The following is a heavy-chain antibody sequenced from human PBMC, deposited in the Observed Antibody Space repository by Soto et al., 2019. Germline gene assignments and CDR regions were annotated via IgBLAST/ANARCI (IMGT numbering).Heavy chain of an antibody. J-gene: IGHJ5*02. CDR2: IHYSGST. Sequence: KASETLSLTCTVSGVSISTYYWSWIRQPPGEGLEWIGYIHYSGSTSYNPSLKSRVTISADTSKNQLSLKMTSVTAADTAVYYCARHGGHLTNIVMVPTAPGHFDPWGQGTLVTVSS. CDR1: GVSISTYY. CDR3: ARHGGHLTNIVMVPTAPGHFDP. V-gene: IGHV4-59*08. D-gene: IGHD2-2*01.